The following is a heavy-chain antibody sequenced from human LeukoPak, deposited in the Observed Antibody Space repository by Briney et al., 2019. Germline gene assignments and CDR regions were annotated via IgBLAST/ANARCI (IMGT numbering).Heavy chain of an antibody. CDR1: GFTFSSYW. CDR3: ARDFGYGDYPDY. J-gene: IGHJ4*02. D-gene: IGHD4-17*01. CDR2: INSDGSST. Sequence: QPGGSLRLSCAASGFTFSSYWMQWVRQAPGKGLVWVSRINSDGSSTSYADSVKGRFTISRDNAKNTLYLQMNSLRAEDTAVYYCARDFGYGDYPDYWGQGTLVTVSS. V-gene: IGHV3-74*01.